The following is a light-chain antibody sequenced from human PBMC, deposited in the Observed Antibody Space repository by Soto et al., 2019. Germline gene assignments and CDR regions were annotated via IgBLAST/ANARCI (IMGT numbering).Light chain of an antibody. CDR3: SSYAGSNTVV. CDR2: GVS. Sequence: QSALTQPPSASGSPGQSVTISCTGTSSDIGGYNYVSWYQQHPGKAPKLMIYGVSKRPSGVPDRFSGSKSGNTASLTVSGLQAEDEADYYCSSYAGSNTVVFGGGTKLTVL. J-gene: IGLJ2*01. CDR1: SSDIGGYNY. V-gene: IGLV2-8*01.